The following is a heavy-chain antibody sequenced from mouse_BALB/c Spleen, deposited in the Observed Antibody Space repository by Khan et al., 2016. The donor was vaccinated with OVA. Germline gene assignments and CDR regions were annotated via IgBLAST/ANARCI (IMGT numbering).Heavy chain of an antibody. CDR3: ACELRGFAY. Sequence: VRLQQSGPSLVKPSQTLSLTCSVTGDSITSGYWNWIRKFPGNKLEYMGYISYSGNTYYNPSLKSRISITRDTSKNQYYLQLNSVTTENTATFYCACELRGFAYWGQGTLVTVSA. CDR2: ISYSGNT. CDR1: GDSITSGY. D-gene: IGHD1-1*01. V-gene: IGHV3-8*02. J-gene: IGHJ3*01.